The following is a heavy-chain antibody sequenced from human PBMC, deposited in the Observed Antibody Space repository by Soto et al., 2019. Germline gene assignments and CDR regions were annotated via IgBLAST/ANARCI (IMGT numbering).Heavy chain of an antibody. CDR3: ARDRYSSSPNYYYYYYMDV. D-gene: IGHD6-6*01. CDR2: INPNSGGT. J-gene: IGHJ6*03. V-gene: IGHV1-2*04. Sequence: GASVKVSCKASGCTFTGYYMHWVRQATGQGLEWMGWINPNSGGTNYAQKFQGWVIMTRDTSISTAYMELSRLRSDDTAVYYCARDRYSSSPNYYYYYYMDVWGKGTTVTVSS. CDR1: GCTFTGYY.